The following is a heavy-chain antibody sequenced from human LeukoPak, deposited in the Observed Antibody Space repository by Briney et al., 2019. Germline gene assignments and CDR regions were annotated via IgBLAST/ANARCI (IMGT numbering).Heavy chain of an antibody. CDR3: ARATCMVRGDINWFDP. CDR1: GFTFTKYW. Sequence: GGSLRLSCAASGFTFTKYWMTWVRQAPGKGLGWVANIKEDGSEKYYVDSVKGRFTISRDNAKNSLFLQMNSLRAEDTAVYYCARATCMVRGDINWFDPWGQGTLVTVSS. D-gene: IGHD3-10*01. J-gene: IGHJ5*02. CDR2: IKEDGSEK. V-gene: IGHV3-7*03.